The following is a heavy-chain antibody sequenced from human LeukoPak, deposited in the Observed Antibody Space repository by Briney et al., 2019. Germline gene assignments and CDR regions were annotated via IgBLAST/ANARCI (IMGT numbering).Heavy chain of an antibody. Sequence: GGSLRLSCAASGFTFSDYYMSWIRQAPGKGLEWVSYISSSSSYTNYADSVKGRFTISRDNAKNSLYLQMNSLRAEDTAAYYCARDQKSYDYVWGSYPFSWGQGTLVTVSS. CDR1: GFTFSDYY. CDR2: ISSSSSYT. CDR3: ARDQKSYDYVWGSYPFS. D-gene: IGHD3-16*02. J-gene: IGHJ5*02. V-gene: IGHV3-11*06.